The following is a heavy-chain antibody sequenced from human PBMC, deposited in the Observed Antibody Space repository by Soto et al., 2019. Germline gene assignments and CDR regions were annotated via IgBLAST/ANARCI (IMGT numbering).Heavy chain of an antibody. CDR1: SGSFSGYY. CDR2: ISQSGST. J-gene: IGHJ4*02. V-gene: IGHV4-34*01. Sequence: SETLSLTCSIYSGSFSGYYLSWIRQPPGKGLEWIGEISQSGSTNYSPSLKSRVSISIDTSKKQLSLNLASVSAADTAVYYCARAPKVSGSSQTRPDFWGQGTLVTVSS. CDR3: ARAPKVSGSSQTRPDF. D-gene: IGHD6-6*01.